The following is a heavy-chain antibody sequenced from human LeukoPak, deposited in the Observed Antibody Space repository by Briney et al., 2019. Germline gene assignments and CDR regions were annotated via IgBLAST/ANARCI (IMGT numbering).Heavy chain of an antibody. J-gene: IGHJ4*02. CDR2: INRDGSAT. CDR3: ARDPHGYRQVHHFDY. V-gene: IGHV3-74*01. Sequence: GGSLRLSCEASGFTFSRYSMHWVRQVPGKGLVWVSNINRDGSATIYADSVKGRFTISRDNAKNTVSLLMNSLRVEDTAVYYCARDPHGYRQVHHFDYWGQGTLVTVSS. CDR1: GFTFSRYS. D-gene: IGHD5-18*01.